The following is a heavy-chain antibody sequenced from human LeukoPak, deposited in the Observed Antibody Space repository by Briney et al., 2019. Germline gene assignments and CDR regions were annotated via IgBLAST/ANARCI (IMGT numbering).Heavy chain of an antibody. D-gene: IGHD4-17*01. Sequence: ASVKVSCKASGYTFTSYYMHWVRQAPGQGLEWMGIINPSGGSTSYAQKFQGRVTMTRDTSTSTVYMELSSLRSEDTAVYYCARAGNDYGDWTWVVEGDYYYGMDVWGQGTTVTVSS. CDR3: ARAGNDYGDWTWVVEGDYYYGMDV. V-gene: IGHV1-46*01. J-gene: IGHJ6*02. CDR2: INPSGGST. CDR1: GYTFTSYY.